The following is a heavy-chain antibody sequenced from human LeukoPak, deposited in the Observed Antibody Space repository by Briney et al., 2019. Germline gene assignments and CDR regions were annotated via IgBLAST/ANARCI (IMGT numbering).Heavy chain of an antibody. V-gene: IGHV3-66*01. J-gene: IGHJ2*01. CDR1: GFTVSSNY. D-gene: IGHD3-9*01. CDR3: ASLGNYYDILTGYYNVGWYFDL. Sequence: GGSLRLSCAASGFTVSSNYMSWVRQAPGKGLEWVSVIYSSGSTFYADSVKGRFTISRDNSKNTLYLQMSSLRAEDTAVYYCASLGNYYDILTGYYNVGWYFDLWGRGTLVTVSS. CDR2: IYSSGST.